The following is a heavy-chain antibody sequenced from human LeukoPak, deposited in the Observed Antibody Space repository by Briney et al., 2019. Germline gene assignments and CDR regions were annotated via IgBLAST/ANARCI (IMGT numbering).Heavy chain of an antibody. V-gene: IGHV3-49*04. CDR2: IRSKAYGGTT. J-gene: IGHJ4*02. CDR3: TRDYYDSSGYYLSRSDY. CDR1: GFTFGDYA. D-gene: IGHD3-22*01. Sequence: GGSLRLSCTASGFTFGDYAMSWVRQAPGKGLEWVGFIRSKAYGGTTEYAASVKGRFTISRDDSKSIAYLQMNSLKTEDTAVYYCTRDYYDSSGYYLSRSDYWGQGTLVTVSS.